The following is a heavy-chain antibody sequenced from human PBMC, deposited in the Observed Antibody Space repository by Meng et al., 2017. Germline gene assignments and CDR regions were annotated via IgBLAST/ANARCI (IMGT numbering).Heavy chain of an antibody. Sequence: GESLKISCAASGFTFSSYEMNWVRQAPGKGLEWVANIKQDGSEKYYVDSVKGRFTISRDNAKNSLYLQMNSLRAEDTAVYYCARDLSWGLNYYYYYGMDVWGQGTTVTVSS. J-gene: IGHJ6*02. CDR1: GFTFSSYE. D-gene: IGHD1-26*01. V-gene: IGHV3-7*01. CDR3: ARDLSWGLNYYYYYGMDV. CDR2: IKQDGSEK.